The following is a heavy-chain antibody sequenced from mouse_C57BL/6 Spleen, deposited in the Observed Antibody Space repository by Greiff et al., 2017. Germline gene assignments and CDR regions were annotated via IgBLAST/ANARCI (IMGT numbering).Heavy chain of an antibody. V-gene: IGHV1-53*01. CDR2: INPSNGGT. D-gene: IGHD3-2*02. CDR3: ARQLRLGDYFDY. J-gene: IGHJ2*01. Sequence: QVQLQQPGTELVKPGASVKLSCKASGYTFTSYWMHWVKQRHGTGLEWIGNINPSNGGTNYNEKFKSKATLTVDKSSSTAYMQLSSLTSEDSAVFDCARQLRLGDYFDYWGQGTTLTVSS. CDR1: GYTFTSYW.